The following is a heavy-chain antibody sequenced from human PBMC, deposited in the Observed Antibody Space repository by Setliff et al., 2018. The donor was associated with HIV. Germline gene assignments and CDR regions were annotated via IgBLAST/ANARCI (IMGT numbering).Heavy chain of an antibody. CDR2: IRSKTDGSNK. D-gene: IGHD2-2*01. CDR1: GFTFSNAW. Sequence: GGSLRLSCAASGFTFSNAWMSWVRQAPGKGLEWVGRIRSKTDGSNKYYADSVKGRFTISRDNSKNTMYLQMNSLGAEDTAVYYCVRDGGSTSWNFLYYYGMDVWGLGTTVTVSS. V-gene: IGHV3-33*08. CDR3: VRDGGSTSWNFLYYYGMDV. J-gene: IGHJ6*02.